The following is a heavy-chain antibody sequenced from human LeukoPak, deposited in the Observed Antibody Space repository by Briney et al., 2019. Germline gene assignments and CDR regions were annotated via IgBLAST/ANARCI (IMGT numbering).Heavy chain of an antibody. J-gene: IGHJ4*02. CDR2: IKQDGSEK. V-gene: IGHV3-7*01. CDR1: GFTFSSYW. D-gene: IGHD4-17*01. CDR3: ARALCNDYGDYGAPDY. Sequence: GGSPRLSCAASGFTFSSYWMSWVRQAPGKGLEWVANIKQDGSEKYYVDSVKGRFTISRDNAKNSLYLQMNSLRAEDTAVYCCARALCNDYGDYGAPDYWGQGTLVTVSS.